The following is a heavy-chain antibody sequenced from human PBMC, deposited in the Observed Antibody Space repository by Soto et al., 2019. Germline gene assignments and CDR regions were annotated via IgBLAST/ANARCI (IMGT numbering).Heavy chain of an antibody. Sequence: SETLSLTCTVSGGSISSGDYYWSWIRQPPGEGLEWIGYIYYSGSTYYNPSLKSRVTISVDTSKNQFSLKLSSVTAADTAAYYCARDSLWFGEFPLSYGMDVWGQGTTVTVSS. CDR1: GGSISSGDYY. CDR2: IYYSGST. D-gene: IGHD3-10*01. CDR3: ARDSLWFGEFPLSYGMDV. V-gene: IGHV4-30-4*01. J-gene: IGHJ6*02.